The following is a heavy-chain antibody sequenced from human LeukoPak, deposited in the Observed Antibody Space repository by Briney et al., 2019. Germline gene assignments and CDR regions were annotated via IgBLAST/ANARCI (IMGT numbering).Heavy chain of an antibody. D-gene: IGHD3-10*01. CDR1: GGSISRGDNY. Sequence: SQTLSLTCTVSGGSISRGDNYWSWIRQHPGKGLECIGYIYYTGRTYYNPSLKSRVTISIDTSRSQFSPRLSSVTAADTAVYYCARDRSGSSSLNAFDIWGQGTMVTVSS. CDR3: ARDRSGSSSLNAFDI. CDR2: IYYTGRT. J-gene: IGHJ3*02. V-gene: IGHV4-31*03.